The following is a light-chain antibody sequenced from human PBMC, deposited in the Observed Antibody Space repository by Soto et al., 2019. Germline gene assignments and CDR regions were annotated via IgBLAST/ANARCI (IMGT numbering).Light chain of an antibody. Sequence: QSVLTQPPSVSAAPRQKVTISCSGSSSNIGNNYVSWYQQFPGTVPKLLVSDTNDRPSGIPDRFSASRSGTSATLGITGLQTGDEADYYCAVWDISLSGVLFGGGTKLTVL. CDR1: SSNIGNNY. J-gene: IGLJ2*01. CDR2: DTN. V-gene: IGLV1-51*01. CDR3: AVWDISLSGVL.